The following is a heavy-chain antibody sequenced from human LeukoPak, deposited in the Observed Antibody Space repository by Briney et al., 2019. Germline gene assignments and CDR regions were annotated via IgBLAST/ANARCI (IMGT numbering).Heavy chain of an antibody. V-gene: IGHV4-39*01. CDR1: GGSISSSSYY. CDR2: IYYSGST. CDR3: ARNLAPLTGTSDY. D-gene: IGHD1-20*01. Sequence: SETLSLTCTVSGGSISSSSYYWGWIRQPPGKGLEWIGSIYYSGSTYYNPSLKSRVTISVDTSQNQFSLKLSSVTAADTGVYYCARNLAPLTGTSDYWGQGTLVTVSS. J-gene: IGHJ4*02.